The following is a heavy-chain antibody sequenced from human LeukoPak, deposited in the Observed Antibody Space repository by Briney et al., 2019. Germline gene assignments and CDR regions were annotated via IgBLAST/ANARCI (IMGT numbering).Heavy chain of an antibody. CDR2: IRYDGSNK. CDR1: GFTFSTYG. V-gene: IGHV3-30*02. J-gene: IGHJ6*03. CDR3: AKVVVKYYYYMDV. Sequence: HPGGSLRLSCAASGFTFSTYGMHWVRQAPGKGLEWVAFIRYDGSNKYYADSVKGRFTISRDNPKNTLYLQMNSLRAEDTAVYYCAKVVVKYYYYMDVWGKGTTVTVSS. D-gene: IGHD3-22*01.